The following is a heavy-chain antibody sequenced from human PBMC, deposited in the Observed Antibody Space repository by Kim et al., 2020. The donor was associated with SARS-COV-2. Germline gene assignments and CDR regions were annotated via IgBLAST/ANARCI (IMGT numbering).Heavy chain of an antibody. V-gene: IGHV1-46*01. CDR3: ARDDHPNYYDSSGYPFDP. D-gene: IGHD3-22*01. CDR2: INPSGGST. J-gene: IGHJ5*02. Sequence: ASVKVSCKASGYTFTSYYMHWVRQAPGQGLEWMGIINPSGGSTSYAQKFQGRVTMTRDTSTSTVYMELSSLRSEDTAVYYCARDDHPNYYDSSGYPFDPWGQGTLVTVSS. CDR1: GYTFTSYY.